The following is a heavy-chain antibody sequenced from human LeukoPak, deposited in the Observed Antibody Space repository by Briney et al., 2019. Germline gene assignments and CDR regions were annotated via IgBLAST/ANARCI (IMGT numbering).Heavy chain of an antibody. CDR3: ARHRGRSYYYYYGMDV. CDR1: GGSIGSYY. CDR2: IYYSGST. Sequence: SETLSLTCTVSGGSIGSYYWSWIRQPPGKGLEWIGYIYYSGSTNYNPSLKSRVTISVDTSKNQFSLKLSSVTAADTAVYYCARHRGRSYYYYYGMDVWGQGTTVTVSS. V-gene: IGHV4-59*08. J-gene: IGHJ6*02.